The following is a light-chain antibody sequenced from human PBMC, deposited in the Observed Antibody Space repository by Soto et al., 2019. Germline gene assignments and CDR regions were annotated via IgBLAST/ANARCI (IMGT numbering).Light chain of an antibody. CDR1: QSLNSN. V-gene: IGKV3-15*01. CDR2: GAS. CDR3: QQYNNDAWT. Sequence: SPATLSLSPGERATLSCRASQSLNSNLAWYQQKPGQAPRLLIDGASDRATGIPDRFSGSGSGTEFTLTISSLQPDDFATYYCQQYNNDAWTFGQGTKVDIK. J-gene: IGKJ1*01.